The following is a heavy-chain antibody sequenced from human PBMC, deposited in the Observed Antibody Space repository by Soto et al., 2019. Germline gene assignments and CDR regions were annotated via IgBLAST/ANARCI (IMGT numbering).Heavy chain of an antibody. CDR1: GFSFSDYY. CDR2: IGAARDP. J-gene: IGHJ6*02. Sequence: PXESLTLSCTASGFSFSDYYMHGVRQAPGKGLEWVSTIGAARDPYYTGSVKHRFTISRENARNSMFLQMNSVTVGDTAVYYCARAYTGRLTRRADYYYALDVWGQGVMVTVSS. D-gene: IGHD6-19*01. V-gene: IGHV3-13*05. CDR3: ARAYTGRLTRRADYYYALDV.